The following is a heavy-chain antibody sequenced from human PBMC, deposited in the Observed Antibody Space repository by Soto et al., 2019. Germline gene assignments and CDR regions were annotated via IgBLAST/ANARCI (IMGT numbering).Heavy chain of an antibody. D-gene: IGHD2-8*01. J-gene: IGHJ4*02. CDR2: IIPIFGTA. CDR3: ARDRYCTNGVCSMPFDY. CDR1: GGTFSIYA. V-gene: IGHV1-69*06. Sequence: SVKVSCKASGGTFSIYAISCVLQSPLQWLEWMGGIIPIFGTANYAQKFQGRVTITADKSTSTAYMELSSLRSEDTAVYYCARDRYCTNGVCSMPFDYWGQGTLVTVSS.